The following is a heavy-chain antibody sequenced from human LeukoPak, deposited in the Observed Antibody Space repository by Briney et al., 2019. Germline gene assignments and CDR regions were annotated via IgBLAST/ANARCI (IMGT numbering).Heavy chain of an antibody. Sequence: SETLSLTCAVSGGSISSGGYSWSWIRQPPGKGLEWIGYIYHSGSTYYNPSLKSRVTISVGRSKNQFSLKLSSVTAADTAVYYCARFSSVYYFDYWGQGTLVTVSS. CDR1: GGSISSGGYS. J-gene: IGHJ4*02. V-gene: IGHV4-30-2*01. CDR2: IYHSGST. CDR3: ARFSSVYYFDY. D-gene: IGHD2-2*01.